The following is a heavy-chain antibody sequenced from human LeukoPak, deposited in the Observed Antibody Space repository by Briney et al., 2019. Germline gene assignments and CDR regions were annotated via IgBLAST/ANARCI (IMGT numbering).Heavy chain of an antibody. D-gene: IGHD3-22*01. CDR2: IYPRDPET. Sequence: GESLKISCKGSGYSFTSDWIGWLRQMPGKGLEWMWIIYPRDPETRYSPSFQGQVTISADTSISTAYLQWSSLQASDTAMYYCARFADSSGYYDYWGQGTPVTVSS. J-gene: IGHJ4*02. V-gene: IGHV5-51*01. CDR1: GYSFTSDW. CDR3: ARFADSSGYYDY.